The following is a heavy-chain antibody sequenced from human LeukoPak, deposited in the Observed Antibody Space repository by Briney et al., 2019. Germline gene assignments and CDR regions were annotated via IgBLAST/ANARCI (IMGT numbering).Heavy chain of an antibody. CDR1: GYTFTINH. D-gene: IGHD1-26*01. Sequence: ASVKVSCKASGYTFTINHIYWVRQAPGQGLEFLGWMSPDSGNTNIAQRFQGRVTMTRDTSISTAYMELFSLTSDDTAMYFCAREVGINAFGTWGQGTMVTVSS. J-gene: IGHJ3*02. CDR2: MSPDSGNT. CDR3: AREVGINAFGT. V-gene: IGHV1-2*02.